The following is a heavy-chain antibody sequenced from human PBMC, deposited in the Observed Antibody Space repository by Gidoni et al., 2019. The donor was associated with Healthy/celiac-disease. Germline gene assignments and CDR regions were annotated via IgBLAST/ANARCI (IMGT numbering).Heavy chain of an antibody. V-gene: IGHV1-46*01. CDR2: INPSGGST. D-gene: IGHD6-19*01. Sequence: QVQLVQSGAAVKKPGASVNVSCKASGYTFTSYYMHWVRQAPGQGLEWMGIINPSGGSTSYAQKFQGRVTMTRDTSTSTVYMELSSLRSEDTAVYYCARGVVAVAGIRGDWFDPWGQGTLVTVSS. CDR1: GYTFTSYY. CDR3: ARGVVAVAGIRGDWFDP. J-gene: IGHJ5*02.